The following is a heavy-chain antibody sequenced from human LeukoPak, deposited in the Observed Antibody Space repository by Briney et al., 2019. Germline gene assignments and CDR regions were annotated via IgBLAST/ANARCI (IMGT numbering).Heavy chain of an antibody. CDR2: TYYRSKWYK. Sequence: SQTLSLTCALSGDSVSSHRANWNWIRLSPSRGLEWLGRTYYRSKWYKYYAVSVKGRITINPDTSKNQFSLQLNSVTPEDTAVYYCARGPSYFQHWGQGTLVTVFS. CDR1: GDSVSSHRAN. V-gene: IGHV6-1*01. CDR3: ARGPSYFQH. J-gene: IGHJ1*01.